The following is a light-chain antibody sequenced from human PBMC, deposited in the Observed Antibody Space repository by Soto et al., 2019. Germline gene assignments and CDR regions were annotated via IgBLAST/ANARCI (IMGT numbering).Light chain of an antibody. V-gene: IGKV3-20*01. Sequence: IVLTQSRSTMSLSPGERATLSCLARQSVTGTYFAWYQHKSCQSPRLLIYGASTRATVIPDRFSCSASGTDFTLTINRLEPEDFAVYFCQHYGVSGTFCQGTKVDI. CDR2: GAS. J-gene: IGKJ1*01. CDR3: QHYGVSGT. CDR1: QSVTGTY.